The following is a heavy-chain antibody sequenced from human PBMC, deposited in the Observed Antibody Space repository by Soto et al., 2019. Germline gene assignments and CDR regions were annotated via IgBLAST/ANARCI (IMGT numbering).Heavy chain of an antibody. D-gene: IGHD3-3*01. V-gene: IGHV2-5*02. J-gene: IGHJ5*02. Sequence: QITLKESGPTRVTPTQTLTLTCTFSGFSLSTSGVGVGWIRQPPGQALEWLALIYWDDAKRYSPSLKTRLTIPKDTAKNQVVLTMTDIDPVDTATYYCAHSLWRGYKAWFDPWGQGTLVTVSS. CDR1: GFSLSTSGVG. CDR3: AHSLWRGYKAWFDP. CDR2: IYWDDAK.